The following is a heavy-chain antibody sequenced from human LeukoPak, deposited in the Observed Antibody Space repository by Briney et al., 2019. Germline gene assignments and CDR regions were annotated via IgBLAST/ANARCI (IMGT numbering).Heavy chain of an antibody. CDR3: AYTRYSVDSGGVDDAFGI. D-gene: IGHD3-22*01. V-gene: IGHV2-5*01. CDR1: GLALSTSGVG. Sequence: SGPTLVKPTQTLTLTCTLSGLALSTSGVGVGWIRQPPGKALEWLALIYWNDEKRYSPSLKSRLTITKDTSKIQVVLAMTNVDPVDTATYYCAYTRYSVDSGGVDDAFGIWGQGTMVTVSS. J-gene: IGHJ3*02. CDR2: IYWNDEK.